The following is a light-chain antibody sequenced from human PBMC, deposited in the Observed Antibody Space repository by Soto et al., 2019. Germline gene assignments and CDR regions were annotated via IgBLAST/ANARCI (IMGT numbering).Light chain of an antibody. Sequence: VSVQFAGILALSPAERPSVSSGASQSISSSFIAWYQQKPGQAPRLLIYGASSRASGIPDRFSATGSDSDFTPAITSLEPRHFAVHYCQQYDNSLITFGQGTRLEIK. CDR1: QSISSSF. J-gene: IGKJ5*01. CDR2: GAS. V-gene: IGKV3-20*01. CDR3: QQYDNSLIT.